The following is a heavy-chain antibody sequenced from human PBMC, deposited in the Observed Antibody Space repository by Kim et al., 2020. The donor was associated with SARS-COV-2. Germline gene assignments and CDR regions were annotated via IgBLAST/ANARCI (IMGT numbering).Heavy chain of an antibody. V-gene: IGHV3-21*01. J-gene: IGHJ6*02. CDR1: GFTFSSYS. D-gene: IGHD6-6*01. CDR2: ISSSSSYI. CDR3: PRDSPPIYSSSSGIVGSWYDGYAMDV. Sequence: GGSLRLSCAASGFTFSSYSMNWVRQAPGKGLEWVSSISSSSSYIYYADSVKGRFTISRDNAKNSLYLQMNSLRAEDTAVYYCPRDSPPIYSSSSGIVGSWYDGYAMDVWGQGTTVTVSS.